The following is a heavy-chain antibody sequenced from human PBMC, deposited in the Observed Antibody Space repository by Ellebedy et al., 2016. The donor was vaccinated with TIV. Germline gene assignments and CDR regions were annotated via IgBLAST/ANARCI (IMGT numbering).Heavy chain of an antibody. CDR3: ARPIAAPSNWFDP. CDR1: GGSISSSNW. D-gene: IGHD6-6*01. V-gene: IGHV4-4*02. Sequence: MPSETLSLTCAVSGGSISSSNWWSWVRQPPGQGLEWIGEIYHSGSTNYNPSLKSRVTISVDKSKNQFSLKLISVTAADTAVYYCARPIAAPSNWFDPWGQGTLVTVSS. CDR2: IYHSGST. J-gene: IGHJ5*02.